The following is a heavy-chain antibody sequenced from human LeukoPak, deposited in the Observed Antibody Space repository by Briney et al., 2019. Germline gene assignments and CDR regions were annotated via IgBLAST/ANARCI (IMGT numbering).Heavy chain of an antibody. J-gene: IGHJ4*02. D-gene: IGHD3-10*01. Sequence: GGSLRLSCAASGFTFSSYGIHWVRQAPGKGLEWVAVISYDGSNKYYADSVKGRFTISRDNSKNMLYLQMNSLRAEDTAVYYCAKSYYGSESEYYFDYWGQGTLVTVSS. V-gene: IGHV3-30*18. CDR3: AKSYYGSESEYYFDY. CDR1: GFTFSSYG. CDR2: ISYDGSNK.